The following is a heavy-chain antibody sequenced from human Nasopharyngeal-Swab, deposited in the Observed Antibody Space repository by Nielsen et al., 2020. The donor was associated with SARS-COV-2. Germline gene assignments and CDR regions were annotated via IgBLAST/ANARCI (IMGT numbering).Heavy chain of an antibody. CDR1: GGSIRSYY. Sequence: SETLSLTCTVSGGSIRSYYWSWIRRPPGKGLEWIGYIYYSGSTNYNPSLKSRVTISVDTSKNQFSLKLSSVTAADTAVYYCARDLAYYYDSSGYYWAGYYYGMDVWGQGTTVTVSS. V-gene: IGHV4-59*01. CDR2: IYYSGST. CDR3: ARDLAYYYDSSGYYWAGYYYGMDV. D-gene: IGHD3-22*01. J-gene: IGHJ6*02.